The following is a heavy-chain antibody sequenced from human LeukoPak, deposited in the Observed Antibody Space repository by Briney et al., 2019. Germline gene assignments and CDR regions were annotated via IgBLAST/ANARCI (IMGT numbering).Heavy chain of an antibody. V-gene: IGHV3-21*01. D-gene: IGHD4-11*01. CDR2: ISSSSSYI. CDR3: ARGSSTVSGAFDI. CDR1: GFTVSSNE. J-gene: IGHJ3*02. Sequence: GGSLRLSCAASGFTVSSNEMSWVRQAPGKGLEWVSSISSSSSYIYYADSVKGRFTISRDNAKNSLYLQMNSLRAEDTAVYYCARGSSTVSGAFDIWGQGTMVTVSS.